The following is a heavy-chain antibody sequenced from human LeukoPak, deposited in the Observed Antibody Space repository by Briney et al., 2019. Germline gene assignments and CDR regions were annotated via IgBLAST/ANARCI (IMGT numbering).Heavy chain of an antibody. D-gene: IGHD3-22*01. Sequence: GGSLRLSCAASGFTFSSYGMHWVRQVPGKGLEWVAVIWYDGSNKYYADSVKGRFTISRDNSKNTLYLQMNSLRAEDTAVYYCARDARRYDSSGYLLGYWGQGTLVTVSS. CDR2: IWYDGSNK. V-gene: IGHV3-33*01. CDR1: GFTFSSYG. J-gene: IGHJ4*02. CDR3: ARDARRYDSSGYLLGY.